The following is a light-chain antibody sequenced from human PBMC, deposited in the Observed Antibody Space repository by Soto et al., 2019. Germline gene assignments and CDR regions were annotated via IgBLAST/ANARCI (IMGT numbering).Light chain of an antibody. Sequence: DIQMTQSPSSLSASVGDRVTITCRASQTISSSLNWFQQKPGKAPKVLIYAASSLQSGVPSRFRRSGSGTDFSLTITNLLPDDFATYYCQQGYSNPRTFGQGTKVDIK. CDR2: AAS. CDR3: QQGYSNPRT. V-gene: IGKV1-39*01. CDR1: QTISSS. J-gene: IGKJ2*02.